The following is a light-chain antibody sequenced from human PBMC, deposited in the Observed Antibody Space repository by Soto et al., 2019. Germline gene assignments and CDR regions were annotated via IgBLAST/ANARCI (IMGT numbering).Light chain of an antibody. V-gene: IGLV2-8*01. CDR3: SSYAGSSNV. CDR1: SSDVGGYNY. Sequence: SAVTQPRSASGSPGQSVSISCTGTSSDVGGYNYVSWYQQHPGKAPKLMIYEVNKRPSGVPDRFSGSKSGNTASLTVSGLQAEDEADYYCSSYAGSSNVFGTGTKVTV. J-gene: IGLJ1*01. CDR2: EVN.